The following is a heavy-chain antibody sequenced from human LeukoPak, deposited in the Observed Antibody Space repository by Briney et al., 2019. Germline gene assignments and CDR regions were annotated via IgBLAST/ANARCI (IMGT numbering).Heavy chain of an antibody. D-gene: IGHD7-27*01. V-gene: IGHV3-48*02. J-gene: IGHJ4*02. Sequence: GGSLRLSCAASGFTFSSYSMNWVRQAPGKGLEWVSYISSSSSTMYYADSVKGRFTISRDTAKNSLYLQMNSLRDEDTAVYYCASGPFRTRPNWEALDYWGQGTLVTVSS. CDR2: ISSSSSTM. CDR3: ASGPFRTRPNWEALDY. CDR1: GFTFSSYS.